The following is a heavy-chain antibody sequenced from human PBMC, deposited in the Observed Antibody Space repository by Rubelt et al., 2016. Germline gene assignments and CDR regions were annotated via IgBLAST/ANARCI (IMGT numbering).Heavy chain of an antibody. Sequence: QVQLPESGPGLVKPSETLSLTCTVSGGSLSSYYWSWIRQPPGKGLEWIGYIFYSGSTNYNPSLRSRVTISVDTSKNQFSLKLSVVTAADTAVYYCARQTGAREDIWGQGTMVTVSS. D-gene: IGHD1-7*01. CDR3: ARQTGAREDI. J-gene: IGHJ3*02. CDR2: IFYSGST. V-gene: IGHV4-59*08. CDR1: GGSLSSYY.